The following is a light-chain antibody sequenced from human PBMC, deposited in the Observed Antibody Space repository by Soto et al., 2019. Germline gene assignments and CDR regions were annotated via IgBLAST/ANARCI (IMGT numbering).Light chain of an antibody. J-gene: IGLJ3*02. CDR3: CSYAGSSTLV. CDR2: EDT. V-gene: IGLV2-23*01. CDR1: SNDVGRYNL. Sequence: QSVLTQPASVSGSPGQSITISCTGTSNDVGRYNLVSWYQHHPGKAPKVVIYEDTKRPSGVSDHFSGSKSGNTASLTISGLQAEDEADYFCCSYAGSSTLVFGGGTKLTVL.